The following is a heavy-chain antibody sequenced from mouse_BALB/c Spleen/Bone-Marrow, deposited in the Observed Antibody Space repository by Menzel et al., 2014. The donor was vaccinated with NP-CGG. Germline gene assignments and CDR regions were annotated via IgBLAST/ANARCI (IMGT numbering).Heavy chain of an antibody. CDR3: SKDGGYDYSYYFDY. CDR2: ISSGGHDT. D-gene: IGHD2-4*01. V-gene: IGHV5-6-4*01. CDR1: GFTFSSYS. Sequence: EVKLQESGGGLVKPGGSLKLSCAASGFTFSSYSMSWVRQTPEKRLEWVATISSGGHDTYYPDSVKGRFTISRDNAKNTLYLQMSSLKSEDTAVHYCSKDGGYDYSYYFDYWGQGTTLTVSS. J-gene: IGHJ2*01.